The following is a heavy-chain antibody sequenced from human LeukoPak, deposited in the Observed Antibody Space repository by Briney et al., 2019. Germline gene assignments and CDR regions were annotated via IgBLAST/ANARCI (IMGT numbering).Heavy chain of an antibody. CDR3: AKDNARTTAGY. J-gene: IGHJ4*02. D-gene: IGHD4-11*01. CDR2: IKQDGSEK. V-gene: IGHV3-7*01. Sequence: GGSLRLSCAASGFTFSSYWMSWVRQAPGKGLEWVANIKQDGSEKYYVDSVKGRFTISRDNAKNTLYLQMNSLRAEDTAVYYCAKDNARTTAGYWGQGTLVTVSS. CDR1: GFTFSSYW.